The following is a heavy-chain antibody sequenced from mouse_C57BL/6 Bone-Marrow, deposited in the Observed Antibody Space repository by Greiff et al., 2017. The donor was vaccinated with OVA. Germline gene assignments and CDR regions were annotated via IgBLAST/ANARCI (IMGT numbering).Heavy chain of an antibody. D-gene: IGHD1-1*01. CDR1: GYTFTSYW. CDR2: IYPGSGST. J-gene: IGHJ2*01. CDR3: ARGQIYYYGSSYGY. V-gene: IGHV1-55*01. Sequence: QVQLQQPGAELVKPGASVQMSCKASGYTFTSYWITWVKQRPGQGLEWIGDIYPGSGSTNYNEKFKSKATLTVDTSSSTAYMQLSSLTSEDSAVYYCARGQIYYYGSSYGYWGQGTTLTVSS.